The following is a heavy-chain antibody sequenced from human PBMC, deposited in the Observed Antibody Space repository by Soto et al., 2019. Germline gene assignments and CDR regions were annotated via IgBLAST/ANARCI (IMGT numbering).Heavy chain of an antibody. CDR1: GFTFSSYG. D-gene: IGHD1-1*01. CDR2: ISYDGSNK. J-gene: IGHJ6*02. CDR3: AKEVWRRPMDV. Sequence: QVQLVESGGGVVQPGRSLRLSCAASGFTFSSYGMHWVRQAPGKGLEWVAVISYDGSNKYYADSVKGRFTISRDNSKNTLYLQMKSVRAEDTALYYCAKEVWRRPMDVWGQGTTVTLTS. V-gene: IGHV3-30*18.